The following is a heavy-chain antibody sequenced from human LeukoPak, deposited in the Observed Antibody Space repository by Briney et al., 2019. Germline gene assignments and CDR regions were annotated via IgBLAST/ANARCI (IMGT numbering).Heavy chain of an antibody. CDR1: GFIFSNYA. V-gene: IGHV3-23*01. Sequence: GGSLRLSCAASGFIFSNYAMNWVRQAPGKGLEWVSGIGASGYSTYYADSVKGRFTISRDNSENTLYLQMNSLRAEDTAVYYCAKDPDYDSSGYSDYWGQGTLVTVSS. D-gene: IGHD3-22*01. CDR2: IGASGYST. J-gene: IGHJ4*02. CDR3: AKDPDYDSSGYSDY.